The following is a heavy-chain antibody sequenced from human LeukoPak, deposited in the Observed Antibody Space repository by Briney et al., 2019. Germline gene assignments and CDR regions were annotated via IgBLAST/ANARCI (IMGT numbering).Heavy chain of an antibody. V-gene: IGHV3-30-3*01. CDR2: ISDDETYK. Sequence: PGGSLRLSCAASGFTFNSYSMHWVRQAPGKGLEWVTAISDDETYKFYADSVKGRFTISRDNSKNTLYLQMNSLRAEDTAVYYCAKGYGSGSYPGVYWGQGTLVTVSS. CDR1: GFTFNSYS. D-gene: IGHD3-10*01. J-gene: IGHJ4*02. CDR3: AKGYGSGSYPGVY.